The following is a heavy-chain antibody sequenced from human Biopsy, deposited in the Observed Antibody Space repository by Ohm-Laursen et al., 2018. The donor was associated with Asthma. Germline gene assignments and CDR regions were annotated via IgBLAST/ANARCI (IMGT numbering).Heavy chain of an antibody. CDR1: GYTFIHFA. D-gene: IGHD1-1*01. J-gene: IGHJ6*02. CDR3: ARDLGTTRMDV. Sequence: SVKVSCKASGYTFIHFAIHWVRQAPGQRLEWMGWINAGDGNTKYSQKFQGRVTITRDTSASTAYMDLRSLRSEDTAVYYCARDLGTTRMDVWGQGATVTVSS. V-gene: IGHV1-3*01. CDR2: INAGDGNT.